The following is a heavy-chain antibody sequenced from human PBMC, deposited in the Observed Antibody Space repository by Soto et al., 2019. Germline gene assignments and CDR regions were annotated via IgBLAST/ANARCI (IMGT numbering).Heavy chain of an antibody. CDR1: GFTFSSYA. V-gene: IGHV3-33*08. CDR2: ICHNGSNK. D-gene: IGHD2-21*02. Sequence: PGGSLRLSCAASGFTFSSYAMSWVRQAPGNGLEWVAVICHNGSNKYFADSVRGRFTISRDNSKNTLYLQMDSLRAEDTAVYYCAKVGTNAWYFDYCGQGTLVTVSS. CDR3: AKVGTNAWYFDY. J-gene: IGHJ4*02.